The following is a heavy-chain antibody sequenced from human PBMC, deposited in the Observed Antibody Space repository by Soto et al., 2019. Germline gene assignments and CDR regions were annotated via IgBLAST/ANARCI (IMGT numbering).Heavy chain of an antibody. CDR2: ISSSSSYI. CDR3: ARVGGGYQLLHAFDI. J-gene: IGHJ3*02. V-gene: IGHV3-21*01. CDR1: GFTFSSYS. Sequence: EVQVVESGGGLVKPGGSLRLSCAASGFTFSSYSMNWVRQAPGKGLEWVSSISSSSSYIYYADSVKGRFTISRDNAKNSLYLQMNSLRAEDTAVYYGARVGGGYQLLHAFDIWGQGTMVTVSS. D-gene: IGHD2-2*01.